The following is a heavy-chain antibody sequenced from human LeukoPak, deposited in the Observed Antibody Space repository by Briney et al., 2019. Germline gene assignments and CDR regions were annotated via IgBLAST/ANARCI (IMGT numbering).Heavy chain of an antibody. V-gene: IGHV3-9*01. CDR3: AKAPCGGDCYFLDY. D-gene: IGHD2-21*02. CDR2: ISWNSGSI. CDR1: GFTFDDYA. J-gene: IGHJ4*02. Sequence: GGSLRLSCAASGFTFDDYAMHWVRQAPGKGLEWVSGISWNSGSIGYADSVKGRFTISRDSAKNSLYLQMNSLRAEDTALYYCAKAPCGGDCYFLDYWGQGTLVTVSS.